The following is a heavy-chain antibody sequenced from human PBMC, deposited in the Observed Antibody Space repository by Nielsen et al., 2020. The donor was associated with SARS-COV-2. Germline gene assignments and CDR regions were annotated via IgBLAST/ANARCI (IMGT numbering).Heavy chain of an antibody. Sequence: SETLSLTCAVSGGYITGDYYWRWVRQPPGKGLEWIAYSYYSGATYYNPSLRSRVTLSMDKSRNQFSLKMTAVTAADTAVYFCARGNLVVVPSPILGLGPIYFYFYLDVWGKGASVTVS. CDR2: SYYSGAT. CDR3: ARGNLVVVPSPILGLGPIYFYFYLDV. V-gene: IGHV4-4*02. D-gene: IGHD2-21*01. J-gene: IGHJ6*03. CDR1: GGYITGDYY.